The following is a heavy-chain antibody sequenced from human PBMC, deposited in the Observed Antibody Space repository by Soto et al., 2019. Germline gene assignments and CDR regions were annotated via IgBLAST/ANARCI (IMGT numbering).Heavy chain of an antibody. CDR2: ISYDGSNK. J-gene: IGHJ4*02. D-gene: IGHD3-22*01. Sequence: QVQLVESGGGVVQPGRALRLSCAASGFTFSSYGMHWVRQAPGKGLEWVAVISYDGSNKYYADSVKGRFTISRDNSKNTLYLQMNSLIAEDTAVYYCAKDGMVVVITTYFDYWGQGTLVTVSS. CDR3: AKDGMVVVITTYFDY. CDR1: GFTFSSYG. V-gene: IGHV3-30*18.